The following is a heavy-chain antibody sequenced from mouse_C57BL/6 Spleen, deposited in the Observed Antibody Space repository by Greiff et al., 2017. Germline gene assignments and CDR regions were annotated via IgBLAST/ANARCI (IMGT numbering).Heavy chain of an antibody. CDR1: GYSFTDYN. Sequence: EVKLVESGPELVKPGASVKISCKASGYSFTDYNMNWVKQSNGKSLEWIGVINPNYGTTSYNQKFKGKATLTVDQSSSTAYMQLNSLTSEDSAVYYCARGGAYYGTLVGFDYWGQGTTLTVSS. V-gene: IGHV1-39*01. J-gene: IGHJ2*01. CDR3: ARGGAYYGTLVGFDY. CDR2: INPNYGTT. D-gene: IGHD1-1*01.